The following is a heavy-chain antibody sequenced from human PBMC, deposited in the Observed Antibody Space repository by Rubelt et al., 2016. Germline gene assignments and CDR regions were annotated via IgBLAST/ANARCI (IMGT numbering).Heavy chain of an antibody. V-gene: IGHV4-59*01. Sequence: QVQLQESGPGLVKPSETLSLTCTVSGASIRSYYWSWIRQPPGKGLEWIGHIYYGGRTNYTPSLKSRVTKPLDTSKNQCSLMRSAWTAADTAGYYCAGGAVAGIRSWFDPWGQGTLVTVSS. CDR3: AGGAVAGIRSWFDP. D-gene: IGHD6-19*01. J-gene: IGHJ5*02. CDR2: IYYGGRT. CDR1: GASIRSYY.